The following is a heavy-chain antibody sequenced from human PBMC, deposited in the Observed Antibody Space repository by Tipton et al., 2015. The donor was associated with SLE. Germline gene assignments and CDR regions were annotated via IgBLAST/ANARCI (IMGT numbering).Heavy chain of an antibody. V-gene: IGHV4-39*07. CDR1: GGSISSSSYY. J-gene: IGHJ5*02. CDR2: IYYSGST. D-gene: IGHD6-13*01. CDR3: ARDIAAAGGYNWFDP. Sequence: TLSLTCTVSGGSISSSSYYWGWIRQPPGKGLEWIGSIYYSGSTYYNPSLKSRVTISVDTSKNQFSLKLSSVTAADTAVYHCARDIAAAGGYNWFDPWGQGTLVTVSA.